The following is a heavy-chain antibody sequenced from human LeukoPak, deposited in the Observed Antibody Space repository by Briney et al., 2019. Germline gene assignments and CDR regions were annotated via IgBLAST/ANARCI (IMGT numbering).Heavy chain of an antibody. J-gene: IGHJ4*02. D-gene: IGHD6-19*01. CDR3: VKDEWRIAVAQFDY. V-gene: IGHV3-64D*06. CDR1: GFTFSSYA. Sequence: GGSLRLSCSASGFTFSSYAMHWVRQAPGKGLEYVSAITSNGGSTYYADTVKGRFTISRDNSKNTLYLQMSSLRAEDTAVYYCVKDEWRIAVAQFDYWGLGTLVTVSS. CDR2: ITSNGGST.